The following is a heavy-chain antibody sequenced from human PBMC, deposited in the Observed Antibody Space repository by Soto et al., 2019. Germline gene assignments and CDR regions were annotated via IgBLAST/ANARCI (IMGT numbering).Heavy chain of an antibody. CDR2: IWYDGSNK. CDR1: GFTFSSYG. CDR3: ARGETTISRYYYYYYGMYV. J-gene: IGHJ6*02. Sequence: PGGSLRLSCAASGFTFSSYGMHWVRQAPGKGLEWVAVIWYDGSNKYYADSVKGRFTISRDNSKNTLYLQMNSLRAEDTAVYYCARGETTISRYYYYYYGMYVWGQGTTVPVSS. D-gene: IGHD5-12*01. V-gene: IGHV3-33*01.